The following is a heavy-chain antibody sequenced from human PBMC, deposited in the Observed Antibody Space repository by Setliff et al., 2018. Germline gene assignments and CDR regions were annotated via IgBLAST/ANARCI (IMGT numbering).Heavy chain of an antibody. Sequence: PSETLSLTCTVSGGSISSGSYYWNWIRQPAGKGLEWIGRIYTSGSTNYNPSLKSRVTISVDTSKNQFSLNLSSVTAADTAVYYCARFSSSSGSYWYFDLWGRGTLVTVSS. V-gene: IGHV4-61*02. CDR1: GGSISSGSYY. CDR2: IYTSGST. J-gene: IGHJ2*01. CDR3: ARFSSSSGSYWYFDL. D-gene: IGHD6-6*01.